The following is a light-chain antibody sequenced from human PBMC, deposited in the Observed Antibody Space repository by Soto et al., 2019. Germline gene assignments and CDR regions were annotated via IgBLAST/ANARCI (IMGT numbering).Light chain of an antibody. CDR2: DAS. V-gene: IGKV3-11*01. J-gene: IGKJ3*01. Sequence: EIVLTQSPATLSLSPGERATLSCRASQSVSTYLAWYQQKPGQAPRLLIYDASNRATGIPARFSGSGSGTDFTRAISSLEPEDFADYYCQQRSNWPLTFGPGTKVEI. CDR3: QQRSNWPLT. CDR1: QSVSTY.